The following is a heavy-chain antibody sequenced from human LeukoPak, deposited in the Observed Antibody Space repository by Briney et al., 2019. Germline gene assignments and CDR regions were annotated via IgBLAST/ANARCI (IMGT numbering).Heavy chain of an antibody. CDR3: TSLISGWYTFDY. CDR1: GFTFGDYA. J-gene: IGHJ4*02. D-gene: IGHD6-19*01. Sequence: SGRSLRLSCTGSGFTFGDYAMNWFRQAPGKGLEWVGFIRSKAYGGTTEYAASVKGRFTISRDDSKSIAYLQMNSLKTEDTAVYYCTSLISGWYTFDYWGQGTLVTVSS. V-gene: IGHV3-49*03. CDR2: IRSKAYGGTT.